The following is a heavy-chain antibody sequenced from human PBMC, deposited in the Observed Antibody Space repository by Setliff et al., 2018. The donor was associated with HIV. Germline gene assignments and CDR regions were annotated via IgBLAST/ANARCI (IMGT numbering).Heavy chain of an antibody. J-gene: IGHJ4*02. D-gene: IGHD3-22*01. V-gene: IGHV4-61*01. CDR2: IYYSGST. Sequence: SETLSLTCTVSGASVNSGSYYWSWIRQPPGKGLEWIGYIYYSGSTNYNPSLKSRVTISVDTSKNQFSLKLSSVTAADTAVYYCARGPPALYDSSGLFDYWGQGTLVTVSS. CDR3: ARGPPALYDSSGLFDY. CDR1: GASVNSGSYY.